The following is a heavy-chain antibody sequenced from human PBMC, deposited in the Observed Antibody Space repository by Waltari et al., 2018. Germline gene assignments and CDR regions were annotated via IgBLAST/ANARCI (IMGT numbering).Heavy chain of an antibody. CDR1: GGSISSYY. CDR3: ARDTPFLIAAADWFDP. J-gene: IGHJ5*02. V-gene: IGHV4-4*07. Sequence: QVQLQESGPGLVKPSETLSLTCTVSGGSISSYYWSWIRQPAGKGLEWIGRIYTSGSTNYNPSLKSRVTMSVDTSKNQFSLKLSSVTAADTAVYYCARDTPFLIAAADWFDPWGQGTLVTVSS. CDR2: IYTSGST. D-gene: IGHD6-13*01.